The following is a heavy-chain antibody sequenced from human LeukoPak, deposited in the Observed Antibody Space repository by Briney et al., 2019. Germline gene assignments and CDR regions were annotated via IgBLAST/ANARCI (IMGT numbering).Heavy chain of an antibody. D-gene: IGHD3-9*01. CDR3: ARKYEILMYYDY. J-gene: IGHJ4*02. Sequence: ASVKVSCKASGYTFTGYYMHWLRQAPGQGLAWMGWINPNSGGTNYAQKFQGRVTMTRDTSISTAYMELSRLRCDDTAVYYCARKYEILMYYDYWGQGTLVTVSS. CDR2: INPNSGGT. CDR1: GYTFTGYY. V-gene: IGHV1-2*02.